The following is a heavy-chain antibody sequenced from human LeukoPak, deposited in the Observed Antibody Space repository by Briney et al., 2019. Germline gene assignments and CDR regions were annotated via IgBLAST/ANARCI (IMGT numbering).Heavy chain of an antibody. D-gene: IGHD3-16*01. CDR2: ISGSGGST. CDR3: ARDRGGYYFDY. Sequence: GGSLRLSCAASGFTFSSYGMSWVRQAPGKGLEWVSAISGSGGSTYYADSVKGRFTISRDNSKNSLYLQMNSLRAEDTAVYYCARDRGGYYFDYWGQGTLVTVSS. J-gene: IGHJ4*02. V-gene: IGHV3-23*01. CDR1: GFTFSSYG.